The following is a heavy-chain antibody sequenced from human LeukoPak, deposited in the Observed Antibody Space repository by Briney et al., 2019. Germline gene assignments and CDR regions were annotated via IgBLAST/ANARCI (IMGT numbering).Heavy chain of an antibody. CDR3: AKARPMVRGVITGPFDY. D-gene: IGHD3-10*01. V-gene: IGHV3-30*02. CDR2: IRYDGSNK. J-gene: IGHJ4*02. Sequence: GGSLRLSCAASGFTFSSYGMHWVRQAPGKGLEGVAFIRYDGSNKYYADSVKGRFTISRDNSKNTLYLQMNSLRAEDTAVYYCAKARPMVRGVITGPFDYWGQGTLVTVSS. CDR1: GFTFSSYG.